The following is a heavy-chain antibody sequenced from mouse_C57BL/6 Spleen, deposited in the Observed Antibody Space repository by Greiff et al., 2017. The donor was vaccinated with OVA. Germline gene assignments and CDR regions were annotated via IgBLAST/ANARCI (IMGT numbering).Heavy chain of an antibody. CDR1: GYTFTDYE. CDR3: TREHYGSSRYFDV. V-gene: IGHV1-15*01. CDR2: IDPETGGT. Sequence: ESGAELVRPGASVTLSCKASGYTFTDYEMHWVKQTPVHGLEWIGAIDPETGGTAYNQKFKGKAILTADKSSSTAYMELRSLTSEDSAVYYCTREHYGSSRYFDVWGTGTTVTVSS. D-gene: IGHD1-1*01. J-gene: IGHJ1*03.